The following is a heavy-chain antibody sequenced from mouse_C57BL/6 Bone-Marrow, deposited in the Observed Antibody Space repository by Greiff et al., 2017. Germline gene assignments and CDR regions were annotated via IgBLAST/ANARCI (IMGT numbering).Heavy chain of an antibody. Sequence: EVKVVESEGGLVQPGSSMKLSCTASGFTFSDYYMAWVRQVPEKGLEWVANIKYDGSSTYYLDSLKSRFIISRDNAKNILYLQMSSLKSEDTDTYYCARDPLWYFDVWGTGTTVTVSS. D-gene: IGHD6-1*01. CDR1: GFTFSDYY. V-gene: IGHV5-16*01. CDR3: ARDPLWYFDV. J-gene: IGHJ1*03. CDR2: IKYDGSST.